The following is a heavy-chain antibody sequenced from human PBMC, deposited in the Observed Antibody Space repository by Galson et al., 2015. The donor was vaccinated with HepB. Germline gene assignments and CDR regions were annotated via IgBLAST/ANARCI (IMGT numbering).Heavy chain of an antibody. CDR1: GFTFNSYA. CDR3: ARAPTGAAGYNWFDP. J-gene: IGHJ5*02. CDR2: ISGGGGST. D-gene: IGHD4-11*01. V-gene: IGHV3-23*01. Sequence: SLRLSCAASGFTFNSYAMSWVRQAPGKGLEWVSSISGGGGSTYYADSVRGRFTISGDTSKNTLYLQLNSLRVEDTAVYYCARAPTGAAGYNWFDPWGQGTLVTVSS.